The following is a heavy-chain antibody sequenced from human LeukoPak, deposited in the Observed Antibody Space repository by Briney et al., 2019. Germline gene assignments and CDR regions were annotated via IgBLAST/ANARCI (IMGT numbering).Heavy chain of an antibody. CDR2: IYYSGST. V-gene: IGHV4-59*01. CDR1: GGSISSYY. D-gene: IGHD6-19*01. J-gene: IGHJ4*02. CDR3: ASRIAVAGTTGGFDY. Sequence: PSETLSLTCTVSGGSISSYYWSWIRQPPGKGLEWIGYIYYSGSTNYNPSLKSRVTISVDTSKNQFSLKLNSVTAADTAVYYCASRIAVAGTTGGFDYWGQGTLVTVSS.